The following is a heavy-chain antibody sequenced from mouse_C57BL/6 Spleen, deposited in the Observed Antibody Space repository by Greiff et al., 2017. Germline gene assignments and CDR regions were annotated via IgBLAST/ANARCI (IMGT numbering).Heavy chain of an antibody. CDR2: IDPSDSYT. D-gene: IGHD1-1*01. J-gene: IGHJ1*03. CDR1: GYTFTSYW. CDR3: ANYYGSSYAGWYFDV. Sequence: QVQLQQPGAELVKPGASVKLSCKASGYTFTSYWMQWVKQRPGQGLEWIGEIDPSDSYTNYNQKFKGKATLTVDTSSSTAYMQLSSLTSEDSAVYYCANYYGSSYAGWYFDVWGTGTTVTVSS. V-gene: IGHV1-50*01.